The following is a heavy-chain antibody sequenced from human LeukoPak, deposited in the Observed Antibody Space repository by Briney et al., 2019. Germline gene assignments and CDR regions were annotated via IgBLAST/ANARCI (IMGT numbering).Heavy chain of an antibody. CDR2: ISAYNGNT. CDR1: GYTFTSYG. V-gene: IGHV1-18*01. D-gene: IGHD6-13*01. J-gene: IGHJ5*02. CDR3: ARDSIAERNWFDP. Sequence: ASVKVSCKASGYTFTSYGIGWVRQAPGQGLEWMGWISAYNGNTNYAQKLQGRVTMTTDTSTSTAYMEPRSLRSDDTAVYYCARDSIAERNWFDPWGQGTLVTVSS.